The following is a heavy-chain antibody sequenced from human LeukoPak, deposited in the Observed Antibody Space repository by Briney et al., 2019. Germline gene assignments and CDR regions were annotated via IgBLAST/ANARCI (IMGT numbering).Heavy chain of an antibody. V-gene: IGHV3-30*02. D-gene: IGHD4-23*01. CDR3: AEDGYSAGYYYYYMDV. Sequence: GGSLRLSCAASGFTFSSYGMHSVRQAPGKGLEWVAFIRYDGSNQYYADSVKGRFTISRDNSKNTLYLQMNSLRAEDTAVYYCAEDGYSAGYYYYYMDVWGKGTTVTVSS. CDR2: IRYDGSNQ. J-gene: IGHJ6*03. CDR1: GFTFSSYG.